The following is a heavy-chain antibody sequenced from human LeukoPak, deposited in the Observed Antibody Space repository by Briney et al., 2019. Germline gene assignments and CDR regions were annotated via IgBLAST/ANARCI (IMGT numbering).Heavy chain of an antibody. CDR3: ASRGTTGPYYYYYGMDV. CDR2: IHPDGSIT. V-gene: IGHV3-74*03. J-gene: IGHJ6*02. Sequence: QAGGSLRLSCAASGFTFSDYWMHWVRQAPGTGLVWVSRIHPDGSITTYADSVKGRFTISRDNAKNTLYLQMNSLRAEDTAVYYCASRGTTGPYYYYYGMDVWGQGTTVTVSS. D-gene: IGHD1-7*01. CDR1: GFTFSDYW.